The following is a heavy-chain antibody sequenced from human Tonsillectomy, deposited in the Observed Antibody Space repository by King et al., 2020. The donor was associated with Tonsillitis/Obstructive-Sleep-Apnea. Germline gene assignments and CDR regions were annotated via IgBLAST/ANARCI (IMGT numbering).Heavy chain of an antibody. CDR2: INHNGNT. D-gene: IGHD1-26*01. CDR3: ARGFGSGSYYYMDV. CDR1: GGSFSGYH. Sequence: VQLQQWGAGLLKPSETLSLTCAVSGGSFSGYHWSWIRQPPGKGLEWIGEINHNGNTNYNTSLKSRVTISVDTSKNQFSLKLSSVTAADTAVYYCARGFGSGSYYYMDVWGKGTTVTVSS. V-gene: IGHV4-34*01. J-gene: IGHJ6*03.